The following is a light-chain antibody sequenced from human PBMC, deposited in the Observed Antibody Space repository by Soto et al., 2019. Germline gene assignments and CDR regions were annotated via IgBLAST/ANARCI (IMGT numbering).Light chain of an antibody. V-gene: IGLV2-14*03. CDR2: DVS. J-gene: IGLJ3*02. CDR3: SAATSTSTR. CDR1: GRDVGPHNY. Sequence: QSALTQPASVSGSPGQSITISCTGTGRDVGPHNYVSWYQQLPGEAPKVIIYDVSNRPSGVSDRFSGSESGGTASLTSSGIQAEDDGDYFCSAATSTSTRFGGGIKLTVL.